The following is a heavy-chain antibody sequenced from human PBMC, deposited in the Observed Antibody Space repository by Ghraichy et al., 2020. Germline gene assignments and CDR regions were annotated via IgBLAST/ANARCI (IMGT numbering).Heavy chain of an antibody. Sequence: ASVKVSCKVSGYTLTELSMHWVRQAPGKGLEWMGGFDPEDGETIYAQKFQGRVTMTEDTSTDTAYMELSSLRSEDTAVYYCATLYEVSSTSSLQDYWGQGTLVTVSS. D-gene: IGHD2-2*01. V-gene: IGHV1-24*01. CDR3: ATLYEVSSTSSLQDY. CDR2: FDPEDGET. CDR1: GYTLTELS. J-gene: IGHJ4*02.